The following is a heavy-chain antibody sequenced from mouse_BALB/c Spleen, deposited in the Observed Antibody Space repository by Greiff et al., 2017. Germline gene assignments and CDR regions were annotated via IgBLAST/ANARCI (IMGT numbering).Heavy chain of an antibody. Sequence: DVQLVESGGGLVQPGGSLKLSCAASGFTFSSYTMSWVRQTPEKRLEWVAYISNGGGSTYYPDTVKGRFTISRDNAKNTLYLQMSSLKSEDTAMYYCARHGGNYAMDYWGQGTSVTVSS. D-gene: IGHD1-1*02. J-gene: IGHJ4*01. CDR3: ARHGGNYAMDY. CDR2: ISNGGGST. V-gene: IGHV5-12-2*01. CDR1: GFTFSSYT.